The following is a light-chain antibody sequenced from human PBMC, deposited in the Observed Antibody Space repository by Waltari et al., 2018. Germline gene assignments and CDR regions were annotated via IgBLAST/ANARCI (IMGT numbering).Light chain of an antibody. V-gene: IGKV4-1*01. CDR2: WAS. J-gene: IGKJ2*01. Sequence: DIVMTQSPDSLAVSLGERATINFKSSQSVLYTSNNKNYLAWYQQKPGQPPKLLIYWASTRESGVPDRFSGSGSGTDFTLTISSLQAEDVAVYYCQEYYGTPPDTFGQGTKLEIK. CDR3: QEYYGTPPDT. CDR1: QSVLYTSNNKNY.